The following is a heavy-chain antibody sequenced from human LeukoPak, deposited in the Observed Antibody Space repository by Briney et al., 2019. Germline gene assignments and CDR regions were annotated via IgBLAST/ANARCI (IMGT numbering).Heavy chain of an antibody. CDR2: INPNTGGR. Sequence: ASVKVSCKASGYTFTGYYMHWVRQAPGQGLEWMGWINPNTGGRNYAQKFQGRVTMTRDTSISTAYMELSRLRSDDTAVYYCARGPELERFDYWGQGTLVTVSS. D-gene: IGHD1-1*01. CDR1: GYTFTGYY. V-gene: IGHV1-2*02. CDR3: ARGPELERFDY. J-gene: IGHJ4*02.